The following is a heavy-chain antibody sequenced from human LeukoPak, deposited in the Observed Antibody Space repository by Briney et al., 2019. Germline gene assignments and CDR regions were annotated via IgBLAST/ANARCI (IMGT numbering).Heavy chain of an antibody. J-gene: IGHJ4*02. CDR3: AKTAMIKIIMTTYPKGLNY. D-gene: IGHD3-16*01. CDR2: IYGRGETT. CDR1: GFTFSNNA. Sequence: GGSLRLSCVASGFTFSNNAMNWVRQALGKGLEWVSAIYGRGETTYYADPVKGRFTISRDNSKNTLYLQMNSLRAEDTAVYYCAKTAMIKIIMTTYPKGLNYWGQGTLVTVSS. V-gene: IGHV3-23*01.